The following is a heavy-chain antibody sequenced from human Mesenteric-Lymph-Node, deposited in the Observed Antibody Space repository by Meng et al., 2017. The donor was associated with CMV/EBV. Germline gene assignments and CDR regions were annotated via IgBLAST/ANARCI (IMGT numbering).Heavy chain of an antibody. CDR1: ADSIASSNW. CDR3: ARDEKVGSGFY. CDR2: IYHTGIT. Sequence: TCAVSADSIASSNWWTWVRQSPGKVLEWIGQIYHTGITDYNPSLKSRVTISVDKSKNQFSLNLKFVAAADTAVYFCARDEKVGSGFYWGQGTLVTVSS. J-gene: IGHJ4*02. D-gene: IGHD1-26*01. V-gene: IGHV4-4*01.